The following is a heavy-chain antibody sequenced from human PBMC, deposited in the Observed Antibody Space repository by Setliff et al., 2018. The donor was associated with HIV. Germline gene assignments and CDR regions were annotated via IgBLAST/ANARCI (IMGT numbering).Heavy chain of an antibody. CDR2: IFWDDDK. D-gene: IGHD7-27*01. Sequence: SGPTLVNPTQTLPLTCTVSGFSLTTSGVHVGWIRQPPGKALEWLALIFWDDDKRYSPSLKSRLTITRDTSKNQVVLIMTNMDPVDTATYYCAHKFALGIGAFDVWGQGTVVTVSS. CDR1: GFSLTTSGVH. CDR3: AHKFALGIGAFDV. V-gene: IGHV2-5*02. J-gene: IGHJ3*01.